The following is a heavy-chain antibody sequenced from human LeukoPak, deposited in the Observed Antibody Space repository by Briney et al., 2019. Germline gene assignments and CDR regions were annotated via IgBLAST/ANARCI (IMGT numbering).Heavy chain of an antibody. V-gene: IGHV3-23*01. Sequence: GGSLRLSCAAPEFTFSSYTMAWVRQAPGNGLEWVSLISGISTSTYIADSVKGRFTIPTDSSKNNLYLQMNSLRAEDTARYYCARYCVSTSCSTFSSYFGMDVWGLGTTVTVSS. J-gene: IGHJ6*02. CDR3: ARYCVSTSCSTFSSYFGMDV. CDR2: ISGISTST. CDR1: EFTFSSYT. D-gene: IGHD2-2*01.